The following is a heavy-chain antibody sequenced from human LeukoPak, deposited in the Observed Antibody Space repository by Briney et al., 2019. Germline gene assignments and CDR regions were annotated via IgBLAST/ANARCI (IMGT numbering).Heavy chain of an antibody. D-gene: IGHD4-17*01. CDR2: ISGSGGST. CDR1: GFTFSDYG. CDR3: ARDPKYGDLDY. V-gene: IGHV3-23*01. J-gene: IGHJ4*02. Sequence: PGRSLRLSCAASGFTFSDYGMHWVRQAPGKGLEWVSGISGSGGSTYYADSVKGRFTISRDNAKNTLYLQMNSLRVDDTAVYYCARDPKYGDLDYWGLGTLVTVSS.